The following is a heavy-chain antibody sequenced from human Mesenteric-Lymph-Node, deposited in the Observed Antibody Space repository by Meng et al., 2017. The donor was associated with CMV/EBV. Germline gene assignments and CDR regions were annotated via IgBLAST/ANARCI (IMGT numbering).Heavy chain of an antibody. CDR1: GFTFSSYA. CDR2: IGSSGGSI. V-gene: IGHV3-23*01. D-gene: IGHD7-27*01. Sequence: GGSLRLSCTASGFTFSSYAMNWVRQASGKGLEWVSLIGSSGGSIYYADSVKGRFTISRDNAKNSVYLQMNSLRGEDTAVYYCARSRFTNTATGAFDYWGQGNLVTVSS. J-gene: IGHJ4*02. CDR3: ARSRFTNTATGAFDY.